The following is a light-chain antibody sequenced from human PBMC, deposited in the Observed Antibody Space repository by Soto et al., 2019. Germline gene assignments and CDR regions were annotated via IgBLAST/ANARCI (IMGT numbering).Light chain of an antibody. CDR2: DAS. J-gene: IGKJ3*01. V-gene: IGKV1-33*01. Sequence: DIQMTPSPSSLSASVGDRVTITCQASQDISNYLNWYQQKPGKAPKLLIYDASNFETGVPSRFSGRGSVTDFTFTISSLQPEDIATYYCQQYDNRSFTFGTGTKVDIK. CDR1: QDISNY. CDR3: QQYDNRSFT.